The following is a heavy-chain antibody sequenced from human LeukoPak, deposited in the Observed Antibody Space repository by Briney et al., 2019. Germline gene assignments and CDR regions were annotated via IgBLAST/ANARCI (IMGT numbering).Heavy chain of an antibody. CDR2: IIPIFGTA. J-gene: IGHJ3*02. Sequence: ASVKVSCKASGGTFSSYAISWVRQAPGQGLEWMGGIIPIFGTANYAQKFQGRVTMTTDTSTSTAYMELRSLRSDDTAVYFCARGSADAFDIWGHGTMVTVSS. V-gene: IGHV1-69*05. CDR1: GGTFSSYA. D-gene: IGHD3-10*01. CDR3: ARGSADAFDI.